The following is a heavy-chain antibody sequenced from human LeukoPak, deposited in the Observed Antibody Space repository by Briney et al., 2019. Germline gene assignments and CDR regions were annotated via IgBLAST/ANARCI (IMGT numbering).Heavy chain of an antibody. J-gene: IGHJ5*02. CDR1: GGSISSYY. V-gene: IGHV4-59*08. Sequence: PSETLSLTCTVSGGSISSYYWSWIRQPPGKGLEWIGYIHYSGRTNSSPSLKSRVTISVDTSKNQFSLKLTSVTAADTAVYYCARLVVTSGLDWFDPWGQGTLVTVSS. CDR3: ARLVVTSGLDWFDP. D-gene: IGHD3-22*01. CDR2: IHYSGRT.